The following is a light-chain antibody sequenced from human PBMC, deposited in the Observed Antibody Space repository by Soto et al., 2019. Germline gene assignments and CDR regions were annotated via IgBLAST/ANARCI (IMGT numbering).Light chain of an antibody. J-gene: IGLJ1*01. CDR1: SSDVGGYNY. V-gene: IGLV2-14*01. CDR2: EVS. CDR3: NSYTSSSTFV. Sequence: QSALTQPACVSGSPGQSITISCTGTSSDVGGYNYVSWYQQHPGKAPKLMIYEVSNRPSGVSNRFSGSRSGNTASLTISGLQAEDEAEYYCNSYTSSSTFVFGTGTKLTVL.